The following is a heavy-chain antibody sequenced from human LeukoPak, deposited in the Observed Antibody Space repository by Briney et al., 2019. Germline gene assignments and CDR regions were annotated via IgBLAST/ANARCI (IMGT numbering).Heavy chain of an antibody. CDR3: ARDIEYSSSWYYFDY. V-gene: IGHV4-61*02. J-gene: IGHJ4*02. CDR2: IYTSGST. Sequence: KSSQTLSLTCTVSGGSISSGSYYWSWIRQPAGKGLEWIGRIYTSGSTNYNPSLKSRVTISVDTSKNQFSLKLSSVTAADTAVYYCARDIEYSSSWYYFDYWGQGTLVTVSS. D-gene: IGHD6-13*01. CDR1: GGSISSGSYY.